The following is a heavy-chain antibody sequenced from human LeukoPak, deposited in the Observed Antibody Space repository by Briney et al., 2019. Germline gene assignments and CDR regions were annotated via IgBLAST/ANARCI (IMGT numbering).Heavy chain of an antibody. Sequence: GGSLRLSCAASGFTFSNHAMSWVRQAPGRGLEWVSAISGSGVSTSYADSVKGRFTTSRDNSKHTLYLQMDSLRAEDTAIYYCAKDEYDWGALFDYWGQGTLVTVSS. CDR2: ISGSGVST. CDR1: GFTFSNHA. V-gene: IGHV3-23*01. D-gene: IGHD3-16*01. J-gene: IGHJ4*02. CDR3: AKDEYDWGALFDY.